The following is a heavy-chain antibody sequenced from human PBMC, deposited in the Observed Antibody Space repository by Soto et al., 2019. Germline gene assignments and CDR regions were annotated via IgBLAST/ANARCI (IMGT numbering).Heavy chain of an antibody. J-gene: IGHJ3*02. D-gene: IGHD3-22*01. V-gene: IGHV1-2*04. CDR1: GYTFTGYY. CDR3: ARGYYYDSSGPPVGAFDI. Sequence: QVQLVQSGAEVKKPGASVKVSCKASGYTFTGYYMHWVRQAPGQGLEWMGWINPNSGGTNYAQKFQGWVTMTRDTSISTAYMELSRLRSDDTAVYYCARGYYYDSSGPPVGAFDIWGQGTMVTVSS. CDR2: INPNSGGT.